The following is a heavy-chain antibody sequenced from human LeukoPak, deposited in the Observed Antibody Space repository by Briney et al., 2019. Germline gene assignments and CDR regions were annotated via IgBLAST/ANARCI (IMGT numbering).Heavy chain of an antibody. D-gene: IGHD3-22*01. CDR2: ISSCSSYI. J-gene: IGHJ5*02. Sequence: GGSLRLSCAASGFTFSTYTMNWVRQAPGKGLECVSSISSCSSYIFYADSVRGRFTISRDNAKNTLYLQMNNLRAADTAVYYCARDRIAYFDKGGCDPWGEGTLVTVSS. V-gene: IGHV3-21*01. CDR3: ARDRIAYFDKGGCDP. CDR1: GFTFSTYT.